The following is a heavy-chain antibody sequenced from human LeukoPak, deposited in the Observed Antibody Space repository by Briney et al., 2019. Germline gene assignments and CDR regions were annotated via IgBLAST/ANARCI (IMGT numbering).Heavy chain of an antibody. J-gene: IGHJ4*02. CDR2: INPNTGDT. CDR1: GFTFNAYY. Sequence: ASVKVSCKASGFTFNAYYIHWVRQAPGQGLEWMGGINPNTGDTNFAQKFQGRVTMTRNTSISTAYMELSSLRSEDTAVYYCARSDFDYWGQGTLVTVSS. V-gene: IGHV1-2*02. CDR3: ARSDFDY.